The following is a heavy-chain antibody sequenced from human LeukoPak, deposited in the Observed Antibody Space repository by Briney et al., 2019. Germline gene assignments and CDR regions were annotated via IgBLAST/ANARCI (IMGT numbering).Heavy chain of an antibody. CDR1: GGSISSSSYY. CDR3: ASYEPYRLVAFDI. D-gene: IGHD1-14*01. CDR2: IYYSGST. V-gene: IGHV4-39*01. J-gene: IGHJ3*02. Sequence: SETLSLTCTVSGGSISSSSYYWGWIRQPPGKGLEWIGSIYYSGSTYYNPSLKSRVTISVDTSKNQFSLKLSSVTAADTAVYYCASYEPYRLVAFDIWGQGTMVTVSS.